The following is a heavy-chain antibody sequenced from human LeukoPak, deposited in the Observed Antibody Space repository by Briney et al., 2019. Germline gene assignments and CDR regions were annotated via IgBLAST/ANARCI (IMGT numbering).Heavy chain of an antibody. CDR3: VRLRRNSDTTGFYYYYDF. V-gene: IGHV3-21*01. J-gene: IGHJ4*02. Sequence: GGSLRLSCAASGYTFSSYSINWVRQAPGKGLEWVSSISVRSNYIYYADSVRGRFRISRDDARDSLYLQMNSLSAEDTAVYYCVRLRRNSDTTGFYYYYDFWGQGTLVTVSS. CDR2: ISVRSNYI. CDR1: GYTFSSYS. D-gene: IGHD3-22*01.